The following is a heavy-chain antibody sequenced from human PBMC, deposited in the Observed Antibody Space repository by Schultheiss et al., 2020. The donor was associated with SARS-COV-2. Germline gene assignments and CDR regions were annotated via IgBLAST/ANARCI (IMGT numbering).Heavy chain of an antibody. J-gene: IGHJ6*02. CDR3: ARWPWIQLWRYNYGLDV. CDR2: IYYTGIT. Sequence: LETLSLTCSVSGYSISSGHHWGWIRQPPGKGLEQMGNIYYTGITNYNPSLKSRVAISADTSNNQFSLKLRSVTAADTAVYYCARWPWIQLWRYNYGLDVWGQGTTVTVSS. D-gene: IGHD5-18*01. V-gene: IGHV4-38-2*01. CDR1: GYSISSGHH.